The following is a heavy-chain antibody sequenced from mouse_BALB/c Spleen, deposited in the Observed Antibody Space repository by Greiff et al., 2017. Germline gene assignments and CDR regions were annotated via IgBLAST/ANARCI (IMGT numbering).Heavy chain of an antibody. V-gene: IGHV5-4*02. J-gene: IGHJ2*01. CDR3: ARGQLGYYFDY. CDR2: ISDGGSYT. CDR1: GFTFSDYY. D-gene: IGHD4-1*02. Sequence: VESGGGLVKPGGSLKLSCAASGFTFSDYYMYWVRQTPEKRLEWVATISDGGSYTYYPDSVKGRFTISRDNAKNNLYLQMSSLKSEDTAMYYCARGQLGYYFDYWGQGTTLTVSS.